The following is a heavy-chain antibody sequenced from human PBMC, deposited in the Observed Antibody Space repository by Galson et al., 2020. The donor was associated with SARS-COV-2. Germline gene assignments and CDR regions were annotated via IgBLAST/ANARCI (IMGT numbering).Heavy chain of an antibody. J-gene: IGHJ4*02. D-gene: IGHD6-19*01. CDR1: GDSITRRSSS. V-gene: IGHV4-39*01. CDR2: MYYTGIT. CDR3: VRLGSGSYGVRLCDY. Sequence: SQTLSLTCTVSGDSITRRSSSWGWIRQPPGAGLEWIVSMYYTGITYYNPSLTSRVTISGDTSRNQFSLKMRSVTAADTAVYYCVRLGSGSYGVRLCDYWGQGARVIVSS.